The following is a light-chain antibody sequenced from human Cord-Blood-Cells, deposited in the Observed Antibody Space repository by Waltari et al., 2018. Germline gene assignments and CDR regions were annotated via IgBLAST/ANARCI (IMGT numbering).Light chain of an antibody. V-gene: IGLV3-25*03. Sequence: SYELTQPPSVSVSPGQTARITCSGDALPKQYAYWYQQKPGQAPVLVIYKDSERPSGIPERFSGSSSVTTVTLTISGVQAEDEADYYCQSADSSGTYYVVFGGGTKLTVL. CDR2: KDS. J-gene: IGLJ2*01. CDR1: ALPKQY. CDR3: QSADSSGTYYVV.